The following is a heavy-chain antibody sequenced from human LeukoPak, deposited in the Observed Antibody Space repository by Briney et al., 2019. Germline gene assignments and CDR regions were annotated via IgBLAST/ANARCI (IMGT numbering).Heavy chain of an antibody. J-gene: IGHJ3*02. V-gene: IGHV4-59*11. CDR1: GGSISSHY. CDR2: IYYSGST. CDR3: ADGILPLWFADLNGFDN. Sequence: SETLSLTCTVSGGSISSHYWSWIRQPPGKGLEWIGYIYYSGSTNYNPSLKSRVTISVDTSKNQFSLKLSSVTAADTAVYYCADGILPLWFADLNGFDNWGQGTMVTVSS. D-gene: IGHD3-10*01.